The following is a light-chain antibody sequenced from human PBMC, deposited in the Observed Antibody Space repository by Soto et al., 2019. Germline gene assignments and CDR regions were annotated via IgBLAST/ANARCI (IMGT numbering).Light chain of an antibody. CDR3: QSYDSSLSGSDYV. J-gene: IGLJ1*01. CDR2: GNG. Sequence: QSVLTQPPSVSGAPGQRVTISCTGSSSNIGAGYDVHWYQQLPGTAPKLLIYGNGNRPSGVPDRFSGSKSGTSASLAITGLQAEDEADYYCQSYDSSLSGSDYVFGTGTKVTVL. CDR1: SSNIGAGYD. V-gene: IGLV1-40*01.